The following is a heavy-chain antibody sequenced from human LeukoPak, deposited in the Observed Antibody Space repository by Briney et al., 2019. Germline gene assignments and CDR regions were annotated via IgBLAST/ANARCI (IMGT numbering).Heavy chain of an antibody. D-gene: IGHD6-19*01. Sequence: GGSLRLSCAASGFTVSSNYMSWVRQAPGKGLEWVSVIYSGGSTYYADSVKGRFTISRDNYKKTMHLQMTSLRAEDTAVYYCAKDGHSSGWMELAFDYWGQGTLVTVSS. CDR3: AKDGHSSGWMELAFDY. CDR1: GFTVSSNY. V-gene: IGHV3-53*05. CDR2: IYSGGST. J-gene: IGHJ4*02.